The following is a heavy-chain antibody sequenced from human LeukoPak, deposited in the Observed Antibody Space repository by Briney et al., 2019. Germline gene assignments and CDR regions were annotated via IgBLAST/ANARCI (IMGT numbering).Heavy chain of an antibody. V-gene: IGHV3-23*01. J-gene: IGHJ4*02. CDR1: GFTFSNYA. CDR3: APDLRGSAWSLDD. Sequence: GGSLRLSCTASGFTFSNYALGWVRQAPGKGPEWVSLISGSGGGTYFADSVKGRFTISRDNSKNTLYLQMDGLRAEDTAIYYCAPDLRGSAWSLDDWGQGTLVTVSS. D-gene: IGHD6-13*01. CDR2: ISGSGGGT.